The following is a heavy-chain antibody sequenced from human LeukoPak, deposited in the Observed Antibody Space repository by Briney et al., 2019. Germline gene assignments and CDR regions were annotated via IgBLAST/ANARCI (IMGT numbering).Heavy chain of an antibody. V-gene: IGHV3-13*01. CDR3: ARGGIQVSGIDEFDY. J-gene: IGHJ4*02. D-gene: IGHD6-19*01. CDR1: GFTFIDYD. Sequence: GGSLRLSCAASGFTFIDYDMHWVRQVIGKGLEWVSAIGIRGDTHYSGSAKGRYTISRENAESSLYLQMNSLRAEDTAVYYCARGGIQVSGIDEFDYWGQGTLVTVSS. CDR2: IGIRGDT.